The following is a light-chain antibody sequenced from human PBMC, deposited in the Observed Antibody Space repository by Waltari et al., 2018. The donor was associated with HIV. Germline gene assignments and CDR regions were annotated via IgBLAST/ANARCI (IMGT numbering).Light chain of an antibody. CDR1: ESLSSW. J-gene: IGKJ4*01. V-gene: IGKV1-5*03. CDR2: KAS. CDR3: QQYNSYPLT. Sequence: DTQMTQSPDALSVSVGARSTLVCRANESLSSWLDWYQHRPGMRPKLLIYKASVLERGVSARFSGSGSGTNFALTISDLQADDVATYFCQQYNSYPLTFGGGTKVEI.